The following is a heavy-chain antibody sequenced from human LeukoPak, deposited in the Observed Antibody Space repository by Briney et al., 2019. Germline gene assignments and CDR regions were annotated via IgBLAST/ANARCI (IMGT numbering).Heavy chain of an antibody. Sequence: GGSLRLSCAAPGFTFSTYWMHWVRQAPGKGLVWVSRINSVGSRTSCADSVKGRFTISRDNAKNTLYLQMNSLRAEDTAVYYCAREPGIAALFDYWGQGTLVTVSS. CDR3: AREPGIAALFDY. J-gene: IGHJ4*02. D-gene: IGHD6-13*01. V-gene: IGHV3-74*01. CDR1: GFTFSTYW. CDR2: INSVGSRT.